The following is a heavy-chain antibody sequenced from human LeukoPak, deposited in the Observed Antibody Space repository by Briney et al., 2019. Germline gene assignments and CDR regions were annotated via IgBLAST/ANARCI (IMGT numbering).Heavy chain of an antibody. J-gene: IGHJ3*01. D-gene: IGHD3-9*01. V-gene: IGHV4-4*07. CDR1: VASITSYT. Sequence: SETLSLTCTVSVASITSYTWTWIRQPAGKRLEWMGRMYASGSTNYNPSLKSRVTMSLDTSKKQLSLKLSSVTAADTAVCYCAREGYYDILTSYQHDAFDVWGPGTMVTVSS. CDR2: MYASGST. CDR3: AREGYYDILTSYQHDAFDV.